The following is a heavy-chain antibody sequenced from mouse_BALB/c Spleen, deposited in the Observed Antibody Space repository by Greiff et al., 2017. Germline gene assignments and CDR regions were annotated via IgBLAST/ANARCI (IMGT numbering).Heavy chain of an antibody. Sequence: VQLQQSGPELVKPGASVKVSCKASGYAFTSYNMYWVKQSHGKSLEWIGYIDPYNGGNSYNQKFKGKATLTVDKSSSTAYMHLNILTSEDSAVYYCARGGIYDGYYGLYYFDYWGQGTTLTVSS. V-gene: IGHV1S135*01. CDR3: ARGGIYDGYYGLYYFDY. J-gene: IGHJ2*01. CDR2: IDPYNGGN. D-gene: IGHD2-3*01. CDR1: GYAFTSYN.